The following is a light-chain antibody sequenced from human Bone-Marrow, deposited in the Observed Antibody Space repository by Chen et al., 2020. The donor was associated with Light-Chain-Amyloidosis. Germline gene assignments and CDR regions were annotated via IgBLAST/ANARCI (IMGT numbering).Light chain of an antibody. J-gene: IGLJ3*02. V-gene: IGLV3-21*02. CDR1: NIGSTS. CDR2: DDS. Sequence: SYVLTQPSSVSVAQGQTATIACGGNNIGSTSVHWYQQTPGQAPLLVVYDDSDRPSGIPERWSGSNSGNTATLTISRVEAGDEVDYYCQVWDRSSDRPVFGGGTKLTVL. CDR3: QVWDRSSDRPV.